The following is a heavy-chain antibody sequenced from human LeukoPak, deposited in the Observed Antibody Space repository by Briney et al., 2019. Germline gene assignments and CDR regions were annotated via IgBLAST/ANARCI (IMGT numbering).Heavy chain of an antibody. CDR3: AKHLWFGELSAFDC. V-gene: IGHV3-23*01. D-gene: IGHD3-10*01. J-gene: IGHJ4*02. Sequence: GGSLRLSCAASGFSFTNYAMTWVSQAPGKGLEWVSSITESGGITYYAASVKGRFTISRDNSKNTLSVQMNSLRAEDTAVYYCAKHLWFGELSAFDCWGQGTLVTVSS. CDR2: ITESGGIT. CDR1: GFSFTNYA.